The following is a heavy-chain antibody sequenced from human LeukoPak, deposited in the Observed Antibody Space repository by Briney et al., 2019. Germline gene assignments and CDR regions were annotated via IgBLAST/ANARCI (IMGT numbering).Heavy chain of an antibody. V-gene: IGHV4-39*07. CDR1: GGSISSSSYY. CDR3: ASSQEKALGY. CDR2: IYHSGST. J-gene: IGHJ4*02. Sequence: SETLSLTCTVSGGSISSSSYYWGWIRQPPGKGLEWIGSIYHSGSTYYNPSLKSRVTISVDTSKNQFSLKLSSVTAADTAVYYCASSQEKALGYWGQGTLVTVSS. D-gene: IGHD5-24*01.